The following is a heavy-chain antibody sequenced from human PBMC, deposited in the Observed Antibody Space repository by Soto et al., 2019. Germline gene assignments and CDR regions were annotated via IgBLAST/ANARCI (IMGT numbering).Heavy chain of an antibody. CDR2: IIPIFGTA. J-gene: IGHJ6*02. V-gene: IGHV1-69*13. CDR1: GGTFSSYA. CDR3: ARDQRGVSMVRGFYGMDV. Sequence: ASVKVSCKASGGTFSSYAISWVRQAPGQRLEWMGGIIPIFGTANYAQKFQGRVTITADESTSTAYMELSSLRPEDTAVYYCARDQRGVSMVRGFYGMDVWGQGTTVTVSS. D-gene: IGHD3-10*01.